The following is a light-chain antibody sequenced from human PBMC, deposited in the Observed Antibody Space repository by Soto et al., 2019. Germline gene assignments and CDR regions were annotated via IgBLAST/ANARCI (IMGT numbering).Light chain of an antibody. V-gene: IGLV1-44*01. CDR3: AAWYDSLNGVV. J-gene: IGLJ2*01. Sequence: QSVLTQPPSASGTPGQRVTISCSGSSSNIGSKTVNWYQQLPGTAPKLLIYSNNQRPSGVPDRFSGSKSGSSASLAISGLQSDDEADYYCAAWYDSLNGVVFGGGTKLTVL. CDR2: SNN. CDR1: SSNIGSKT.